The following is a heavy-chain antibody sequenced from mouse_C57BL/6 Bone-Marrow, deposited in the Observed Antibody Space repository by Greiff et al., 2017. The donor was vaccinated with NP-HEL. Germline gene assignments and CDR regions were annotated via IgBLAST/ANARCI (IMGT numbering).Heavy chain of an antibody. D-gene: IGHD2-3*01. V-gene: IGHV5-6*01. CDR1: GFTFSSYG. Sequence: VQLKQSGGDLVKPGGSLKLSCAASGFTFSSYGMSWVRQTPDKRLEWVATISSGVSYTYYPDSVKGRFTISRDNAKNTLYLQMSSLKSEDTAMYYCARQDGYYDWYFDVWGTGTTVTVSS. J-gene: IGHJ1*03. CDR2: ISSGVSYT. CDR3: ARQDGYYDWYFDV.